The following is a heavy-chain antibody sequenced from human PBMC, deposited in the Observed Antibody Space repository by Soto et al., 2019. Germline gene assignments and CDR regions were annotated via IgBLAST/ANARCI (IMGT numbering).Heavy chain of an antibody. CDR1: GGSISSGGYY. CDR3: ARDQMERYCSGGSCGSDGMDV. D-gene: IGHD2-15*01. V-gene: IGHV4-31*03. CDR2: IYYSGST. Sequence: PSETLSLTCTVSGGSISSGGYYWSWIRQHPGKGVEWIGYIYYSGSTYYNPSLKSRVTISVDTSKNQFSLKLSSVTAADTAVYYCARDQMERYCSGGSCGSDGMDVWGQGTTVTVSS. J-gene: IGHJ6*02.